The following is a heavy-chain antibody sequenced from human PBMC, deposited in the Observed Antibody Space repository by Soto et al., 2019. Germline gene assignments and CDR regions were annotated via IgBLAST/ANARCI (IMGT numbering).Heavy chain of an antibody. J-gene: IGHJ6*02. Sequence: VASVKVSCKASGGTFSSYAISWVRQAPGQGLEWMGGIIPIFGTANYAQKFQGRVTITADKSTSTAYMELSSLRSEDTAVYYCASGFHYYDSSGYPKGYGMDVWGQGTTVTVSS. D-gene: IGHD3-22*01. CDR1: GGTFSSYA. CDR2: IIPIFGTA. V-gene: IGHV1-69*06. CDR3: ASGFHYYDSSGYPKGYGMDV.